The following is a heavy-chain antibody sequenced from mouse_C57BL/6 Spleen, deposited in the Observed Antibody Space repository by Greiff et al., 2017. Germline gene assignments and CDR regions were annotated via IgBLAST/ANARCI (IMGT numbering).Heavy chain of an antibody. D-gene: IGHD1-1*01. J-gene: IGHJ4*01. CDR1: GFTFSSYA. Sequence: EVQLVESGGGLVKPGGSLKLSCAASGFTFSSYAMSWVRQTPEKRLEWVATISDGGSYTYYPDNVKGRFTISRDNAKNNLYLQMSHLKSEDTAMYYCARDRGTTVVATAADYWGQGTSVTVSS. V-gene: IGHV5-4*01. CDR3: ARDRGTTVVATAADY. CDR2: ISDGGSYT.